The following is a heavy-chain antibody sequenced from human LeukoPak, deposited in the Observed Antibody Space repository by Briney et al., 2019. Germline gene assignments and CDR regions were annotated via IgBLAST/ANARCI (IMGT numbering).Heavy chain of an antibody. CDR1: GGSIRSASYY. V-gene: IGHV4-39*01. D-gene: IGHD2-8*01. J-gene: IGHJ3*01. CDR3: ARLMADPNAFDF. Sequence: PSETLSLTCTVSGGSIRSASYYWAWIRQPPGKGLEWIGTTYYSGTISYNSSLKSRVTISVDTSKNQVSLTVTSVTAADTAMFYCARLMADPNAFDFWGQGTMVTVSS. CDR2: TYYSGTI.